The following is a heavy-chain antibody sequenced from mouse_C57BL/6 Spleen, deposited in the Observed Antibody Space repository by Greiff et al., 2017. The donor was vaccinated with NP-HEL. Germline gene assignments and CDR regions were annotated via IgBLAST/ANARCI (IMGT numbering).Heavy chain of an antibody. J-gene: IGHJ3*01. CDR3: ARDSAGPWFAY. CDR2: INPNNGGT. CDR1: GYTFTDYN. V-gene: IGHV1-22*01. D-gene: IGHD3-2*02. Sequence: EVQLQQSGPELVKPGASVKMSCKASGYTFTDYNMHWVKQSHGKSLEWIGYINPNNGGTSYNQKFKGKATLTVNKSCSTAYMELRSLTSEDSAVYYCARDSAGPWFAYWGQGTLVTVSA.